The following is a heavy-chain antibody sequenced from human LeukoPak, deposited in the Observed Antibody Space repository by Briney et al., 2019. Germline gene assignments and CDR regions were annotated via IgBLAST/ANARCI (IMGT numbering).Heavy chain of an antibody. CDR2: ISSSSSYI. Sequence: GGSLRLSCAAPGFTFSSYSMNWVRQAPGKGLEWVSSISSSSSYIYYADSAKGRFTISRDNAKNSLYLQMNSLRAEDTAVYYCASIIRYYYDSSGFPSGWGQGTLVTVSS. J-gene: IGHJ4*02. D-gene: IGHD3-22*01. V-gene: IGHV3-21*01. CDR1: GFTFSSYS. CDR3: ASIIRYYYDSSGFPSG.